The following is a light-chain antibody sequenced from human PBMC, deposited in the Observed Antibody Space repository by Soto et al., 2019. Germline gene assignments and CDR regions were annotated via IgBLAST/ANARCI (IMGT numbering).Light chain of an antibody. V-gene: IGKV2-28*01. CDR1: QSLLHSNGYKY. Sequence: DIVMTQSPLSLPVTPGEPASISCRSSQSLLHSNGYKYLDWYLQKPGQSPQLLIYLGSYRASGVPESFSGSASGPHFTLKISRVEAEDVGVYYCMQALQTPYTFGQGTKLEI. J-gene: IGKJ2*01. CDR2: LGS. CDR3: MQALQTPYT.